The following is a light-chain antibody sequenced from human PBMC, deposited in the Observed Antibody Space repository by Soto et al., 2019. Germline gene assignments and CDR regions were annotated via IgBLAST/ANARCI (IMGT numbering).Light chain of an antibody. CDR2: GAS. V-gene: IGKV3-15*01. Sequence: EIVMTQSPGTLSVSPGERATLSCRASQIISGNLVWYQQKPGQAPRLLIYGASTRATGIPARFSGSGSGTEFTLTISSLQPDDFATYYCQQYNSYSWTFGQGTKVDIK. CDR3: QQYNSYSWT. CDR1: QIISGN. J-gene: IGKJ1*01.